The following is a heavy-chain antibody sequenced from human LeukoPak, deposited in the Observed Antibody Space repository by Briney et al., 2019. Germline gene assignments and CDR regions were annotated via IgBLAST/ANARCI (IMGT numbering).Heavy chain of an antibody. J-gene: IGHJ4*02. V-gene: IGHV3-53*01. D-gene: IGHD2-2*01. CDR2: IYTDGGT. CDR1: GFIVSSNY. CDR3: ARDPSRCVSGRCYADLRTD. Sequence: GGSLRLSCAASGFIVSSNYMRWVRQAPGKGLEWVSVIYTDGGTYYAQSVKGRFTASRDKSKNKLYLQRNSLRADDTAVYYCARDPSRCVSGRCYADLRTDWGQGTLVTVAS.